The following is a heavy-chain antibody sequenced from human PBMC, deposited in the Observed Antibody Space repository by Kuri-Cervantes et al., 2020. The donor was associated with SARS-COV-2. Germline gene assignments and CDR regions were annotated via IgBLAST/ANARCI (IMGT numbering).Heavy chain of an antibody. Sequence: GGSLRLSCEAAGFTFDDYAMHWVRQGPGKGLEWVSFIGGDGKSKAYADSVEGRFTTSRDNNKNTVYLHLDSLTSDDSAYYYCGKDMQGGEYSSSSVDFWGQGTLVTVSS. CDR2: IGGDGKSK. CDR1: GFTFDDYA. CDR3: GKDMQGGEYSSSSVDF. J-gene: IGHJ4*02. D-gene: IGHD6-6*01. V-gene: IGHV3-43*02.